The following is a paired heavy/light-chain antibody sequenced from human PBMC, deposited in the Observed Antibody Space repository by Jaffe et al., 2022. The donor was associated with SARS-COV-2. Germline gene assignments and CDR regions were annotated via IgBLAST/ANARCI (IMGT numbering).Heavy chain of an antibody. V-gene: IGHV3-33*01. CDR1: GFSFSAYG. D-gene: IGHD5-12*01. J-gene: IGHJ5*02. CDR3: ARGGPTGIIVAGGGYWLDP. Sequence: QVKLVESGGGVVQPGRSLRLSCATSGFSFSAYGMHWVRQAPGKGLEWVAVIWFDGKNRYYADSVKGRFAISRDNSKSTLYLQMNSLTVEDTAVYYCARGGPTGIIVAGGGYWLDPWGQGALVTVSS. CDR2: IWFDGKNR.
Light chain of an antibody. CDR1: QSIGSY. J-gene: IGKJ1*01. V-gene: IGKV1-39*01. Sequence: DIQMTQSPSSLSASVGDRVTITCRASQSIGSYLNWYQQRPGKAPTVLIYAATRMQNGVPLRFSGSGSGTDFTLTISSLQPEDFASYYCQQSYSDTWTFGQGTRVEIK. CDR2: AAT. CDR3: QQSYSDTWT.